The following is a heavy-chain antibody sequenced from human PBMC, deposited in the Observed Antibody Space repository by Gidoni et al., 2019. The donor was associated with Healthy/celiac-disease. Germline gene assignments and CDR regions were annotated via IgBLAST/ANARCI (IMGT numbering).Heavy chain of an antibody. V-gene: IGHV4-59*01. D-gene: IGHD3-10*01. CDR1: GGSISSYY. Sequence: QVQLQESGPGLVKPSETLSLTCTVSGGSISSYYWSWIRQPPGKGLEWIGYIYYSGSTNYNPSLKSRVTISVDTSKNQFSLKLSSVTAADTAVYYCARARWFGELVDYYYGMDVWGQGTTVTVSS. CDR3: ARARWFGELVDYYYGMDV. J-gene: IGHJ6*02. CDR2: IYYSGST.